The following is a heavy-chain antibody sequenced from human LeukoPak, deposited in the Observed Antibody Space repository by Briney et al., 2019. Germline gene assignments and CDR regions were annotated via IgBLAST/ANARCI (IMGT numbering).Heavy chain of an antibody. CDR2: IGISSNKI. CDR1: GFTLRSYT. D-gene: IGHD1-26*01. CDR3: ATSSIVGAESFDF. V-gene: IGHV3-21*01. Sequence: GGSLRLSCAASGFTLRSYTMNWVRQAPGKGLEWVSSIGISSNKIYYADSVKGRFIISRDNAKNSVYLQMNSLRAEDTAVYYCATSSIVGAESFDFWGQGTMVTFSS. J-gene: IGHJ3*01.